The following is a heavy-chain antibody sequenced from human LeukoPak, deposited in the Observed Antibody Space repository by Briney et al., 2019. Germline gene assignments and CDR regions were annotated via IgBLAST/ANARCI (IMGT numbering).Heavy chain of an antibody. V-gene: IGHV4-61*02. CDR2: IYTSGST. Sequence: SETLSLTCTVSGGSISSSSSYWSWIRQPAGKGLEWIGRIYTSGSTNYNPSLKSRVTMSVDTSKNQFSLKLSSVTAADTAVYYCARDPLEYSSSPGGARNYYYYGMDVWGQGTTVTVSS. J-gene: IGHJ6*02. CDR3: ARDPLEYSSSPGGARNYYYYGMDV. D-gene: IGHD6-6*01. CDR1: GGSISSSSSY.